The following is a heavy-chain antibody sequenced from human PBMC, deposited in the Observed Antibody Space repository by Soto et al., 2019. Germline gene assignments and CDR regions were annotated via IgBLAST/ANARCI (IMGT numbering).Heavy chain of an antibody. Sequence: QLQLQESGSGLVKPSQTLSLTCAVSGGSISSGGYSWSWIRQPPGKGLEWIGYIYHSGSTYYNPCLKSRVTISVDRSKNQFSLKLSSVTAADTAVYYCASYDSSGPFDYWGQGTLVTVSS. CDR2: IYHSGST. CDR3: ASYDSSGPFDY. J-gene: IGHJ4*02. CDR1: GGSISSGGYS. V-gene: IGHV4-30-2*01. D-gene: IGHD3-22*01.